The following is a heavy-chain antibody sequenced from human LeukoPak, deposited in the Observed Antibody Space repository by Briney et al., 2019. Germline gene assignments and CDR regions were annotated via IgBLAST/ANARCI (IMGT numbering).Heavy chain of an antibody. V-gene: IGHV4-34*01. Sequence: SETLSLTCAVYGGSFSGYYWSWIRQPPGKGLEWIGEINHSGSTNYNPSLKSRVTISVDTSKNQFSLKLSSVTAADTAVYYCASSRYCSSTSCYFRAFDIWGQGTMVTVSS. J-gene: IGHJ3*02. CDR3: ASSRYCSSTSCYFRAFDI. CDR1: GGSFSGYY. CDR2: INHSGST. D-gene: IGHD2-2*01.